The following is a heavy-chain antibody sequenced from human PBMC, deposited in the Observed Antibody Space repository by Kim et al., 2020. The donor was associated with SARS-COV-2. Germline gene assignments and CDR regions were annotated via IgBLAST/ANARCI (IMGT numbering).Heavy chain of an antibody. Sequence: GSLRLSCAASGFTFSSYGMHWVRQAPGKGLEWVAVISYDGSNKYYADSVKGRFTISRDNSKNTLYLQMNSLRAEDTAVYYCAKDLNSYGSFYYYAMDVWGQGTTVTVSS. CDR2: ISYDGSNK. D-gene: IGHD5-18*01. CDR3: AKDLNSYGSFYYYAMDV. V-gene: IGHV3-30*18. CDR1: GFTFSSYG. J-gene: IGHJ6*02.